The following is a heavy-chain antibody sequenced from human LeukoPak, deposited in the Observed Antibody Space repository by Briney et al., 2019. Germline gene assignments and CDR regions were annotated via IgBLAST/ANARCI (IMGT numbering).Heavy chain of an antibody. V-gene: IGHV4-59*08. CDR3: ARRRRKAAAYTGDAFDI. CDR1: GDSISNYY. D-gene: IGHD6-13*01. Sequence: PSETLSLTCTLSGDSISNYYWNWIRQPPGKGLEWIGYIYYSGGTNYNPSLKSRVTISTDTSKNHFSLMLISVTAADTAVYYCARRRRKAAAYTGDAFDIWGQGTMVTVSS. CDR2: IYYSGGT. J-gene: IGHJ3*02.